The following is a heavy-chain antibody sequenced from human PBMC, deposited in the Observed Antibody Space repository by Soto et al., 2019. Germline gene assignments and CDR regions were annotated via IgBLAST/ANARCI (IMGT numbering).Heavy chain of an antibody. CDR1: GFTFSSYW. Sequence: PGGSLRLSCAASGFTFSSYWMSWVRQAPGKGLEWVANIKQDESEKYYVDSVKGRFTISRDNAKNSLYLQMNSLRAEDTAVYYCARVRYRVAAAGYYYGMDVWGQGTTVTVSS. J-gene: IGHJ6*02. CDR3: ARVRYRVAAAGYYYGMDV. CDR2: IKQDESEK. V-gene: IGHV3-7*01. D-gene: IGHD6-13*01.